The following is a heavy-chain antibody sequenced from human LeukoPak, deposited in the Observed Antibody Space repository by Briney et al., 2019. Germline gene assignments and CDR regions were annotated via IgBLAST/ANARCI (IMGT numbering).Heavy chain of an antibody. Sequence: TGGSLRLSCAASGFTFSSYAMHWVRQAPGKGLEWVAVISYDGSNKYYADSVKGRFTISRDNSKNTLYLQMNSLRAEDTAVYYCARGDCSGGSCYLSLTAIDYWGQGTLVTVSS. CDR3: ARGDCSGGSCYLSLTAIDY. CDR2: ISYDGSNK. CDR1: GFTFSSYA. J-gene: IGHJ4*02. D-gene: IGHD2-15*01. V-gene: IGHV3-30*04.